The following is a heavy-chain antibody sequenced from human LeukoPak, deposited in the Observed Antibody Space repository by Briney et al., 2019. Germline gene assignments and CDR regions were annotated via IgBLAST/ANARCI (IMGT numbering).Heavy chain of an antibody. CDR2: IYYNGIS. V-gene: IGHV4-59*01. Sequence: KTSETLSLTCTVSGGSISGYYWSWIRQPPGKGLEWIAYIYYNGISNYNPSLKSRVIISVDSSKNQFSLKLTSVTAADTAVYYCAKILTGTGHTMDVWGQGTTVTVSS. J-gene: IGHJ6*02. CDR3: AKILTGTGHTMDV. D-gene: IGHD1-20*01. CDR1: GGSISGYY.